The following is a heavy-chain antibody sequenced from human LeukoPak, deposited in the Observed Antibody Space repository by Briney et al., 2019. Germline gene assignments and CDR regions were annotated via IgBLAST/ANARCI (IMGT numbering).Heavy chain of an antibody. D-gene: IGHD2-2*01. CDR2: IYYSGST. V-gene: IGHV4-39*07. CDR1: GGSISSSSYN. J-gene: IGHJ5*02. CDR3: ARDSRHFYCSSTSCYVFDP. Sequence: SETLSLTCTVSGGSISSSSYNWGWIRQPPGKGLEWIGSIYYSGSTYYNPSLKSRVTISVDTSKNQFSLKLSSVTAADTAVYYCARDSRHFYCSSTSCYVFDPWGQGTLVTVSS.